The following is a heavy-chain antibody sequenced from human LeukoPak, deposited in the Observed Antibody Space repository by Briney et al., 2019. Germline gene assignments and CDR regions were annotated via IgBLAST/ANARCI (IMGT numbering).Heavy chain of an antibody. CDR1: GFASSSYW. V-gene: IGHV3-7*02. D-gene: IGHD3-10*01. CDR2: IKQDGSEK. CDR3: SLLLGHAFDI. Sequence: GGSLRLSCAASGFASSSYWMSWVRQAPGKGLEWVANIKQDGSEKYYVDSVKGRFTISRDNAKNSLYLQMNSLRAEDTAVYYCSLLLGHAFDIWGQGTMVTASS. J-gene: IGHJ3*02.